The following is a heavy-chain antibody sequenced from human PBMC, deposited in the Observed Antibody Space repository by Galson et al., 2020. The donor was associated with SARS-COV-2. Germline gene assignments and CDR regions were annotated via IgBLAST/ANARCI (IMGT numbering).Heavy chain of an antibody. CDR2: INQDGSVK. V-gene: IGHV3-7*01. CDR3: ARIGYSSSSNDY. CDR1: GFTFTSYW. J-gene: IGHJ4*02. Sequence: GGSLRLSCAVSGFTFTSYWMTWVRQAPGKGLEWVANINQDGSVKYYADSVKGRFTISRDNAKKSLYVQMNSLRVEDTAVYYCARIGYSSSSNDYWGRGTLVTVSS. D-gene: IGHD6-6*01.